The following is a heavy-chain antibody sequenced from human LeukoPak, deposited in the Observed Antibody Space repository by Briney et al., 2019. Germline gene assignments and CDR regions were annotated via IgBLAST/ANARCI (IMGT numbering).Heavy chain of an antibody. Sequence: PGGSLRLSCTASGFNFSTYWMTWVRQAPGKGLEWVSYISSSGSTIYYGDSVKGRFTISRDNAKNSLYLQMNSLRAEDTAVYYCAREPYYYDSSGYYIPGGFDIWGQGTMVTVSS. V-gene: IGHV3-48*03. CDR2: ISSSGSTI. D-gene: IGHD3-22*01. CDR1: GFNFSTYW. CDR3: AREPYYYDSSGYYIPGGFDI. J-gene: IGHJ3*02.